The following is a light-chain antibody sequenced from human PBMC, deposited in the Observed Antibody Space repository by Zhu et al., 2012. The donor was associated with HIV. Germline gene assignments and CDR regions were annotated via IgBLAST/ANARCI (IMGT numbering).Light chain of an antibody. CDR1: QSISTW. CDR3: QQYNTSPWT. CDR2: QAS. J-gene: IGKJ1*01. Sequence: DIQMTQSSSTLSASVGDRVTITCRASQSISTWLAWYQQKPGKAPNLLIYQASILESEVPSRFSGSGSGTEFTLTISSLQPDDFATYYCQQYNTSPWTFGQGTRVELK. V-gene: IGKV1-5*03.